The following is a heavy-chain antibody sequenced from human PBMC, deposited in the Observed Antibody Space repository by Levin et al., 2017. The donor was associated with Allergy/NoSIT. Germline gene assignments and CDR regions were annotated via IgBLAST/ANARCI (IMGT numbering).Heavy chain of an antibody. CDR1: GSTFTSYG. CDR2: ISPYNGHT. D-gene: IGHD4-17*01. Sequence: GGSLRLSCKASGSTFTSYGINWVRQAPGQGLQWMGWISPYNGHTNYAQRLQGRVTMATDTSTSSAYMELRSLRSDDTAVYYCARGVTTVTTGFQHWGQGTLVTVSS. V-gene: IGHV1-18*01. J-gene: IGHJ1*01. CDR3: ARGVTTVTTGFQH.